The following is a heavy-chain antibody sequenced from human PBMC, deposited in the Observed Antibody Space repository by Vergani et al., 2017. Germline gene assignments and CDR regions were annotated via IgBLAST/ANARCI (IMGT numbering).Heavy chain of an antibody. D-gene: IGHD1-7*01. Sequence: QVQLQESGPGLVKPSQTLSLTCTVSGASINNDFYYWHWIRQPAGKGLEWIGRIYVSGITDYNSSLQSRVSMSVDTSKSQFSLTLTSVTAADTAVYYCARDNKELRPRAFDLWGQRTMVTVSS. J-gene: IGHJ3*01. CDR1: GASINNDFYY. CDR3: ARDNKELRPRAFDL. V-gene: IGHV4-61*02. CDR2: IYVSGIT.